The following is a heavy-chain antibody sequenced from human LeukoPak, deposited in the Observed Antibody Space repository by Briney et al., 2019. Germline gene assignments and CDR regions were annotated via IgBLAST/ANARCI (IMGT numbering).Heavy chain of an antibody. CDR1: GGSISSYY. D-gene: IGHD4-17*01. V-gene: IGHV4-59*01. Sequence: SETLSLTCTVSGGSISSYYWSWIRQPPGKGLEWIGYIYYSGSTNYNPSLKSRVTISVDTSKNQFSLKLSSVTAADTAVYYCARSSDYGDYDFQYYWGQGTLVTVSS. J-gene: IGHJ4*02. CDR2: IYYSGST. CDR3: ARSSDYGDYDFQYY.